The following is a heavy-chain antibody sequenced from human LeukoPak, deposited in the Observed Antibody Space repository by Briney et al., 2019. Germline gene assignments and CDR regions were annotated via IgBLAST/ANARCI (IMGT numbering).Heavy chain of an antibody. CDR2: ISYDGSNK. D-gene: IGHD1-26*01. J-gene: IGHJ4*02. Sequence: PGRSLRLSCAASGFTFSSYGMHWVRQAPGKGLEWVAVISYDGSNKYYADSVKGRFTISRDNSKNTLYLQMNSLRAEDTAVYYCARRQRGYSGSFDYWGQGTLVTVSS. V-gene: IGHV3-30*03. CDR3: ARRQRGYSGSFDY. CDR1: GFTFSSYG.